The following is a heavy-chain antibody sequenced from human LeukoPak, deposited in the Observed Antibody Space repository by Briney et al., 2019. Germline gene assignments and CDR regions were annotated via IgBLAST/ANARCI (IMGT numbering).Heavy chain of an antibody. CDR2: IYYSGST. V-gene: IGHV4-39*01. CDR3: ARHLSYSSSWYTQWFDP. J-gene: IGHJ5*02. Sequence: PSETLSLTCTVSGGSISSSSYYWGWVRQPPGKGLEWIGSIYYSGSTYYNPSLKSRVTISVDTSKNQFSLKLSSVTAADTAVYYCARHLSYSSSWYTQWFDPWGQGTLVTVSS. CDR1: GGSISSSSYY. D-gene: IGHD6-13*01.